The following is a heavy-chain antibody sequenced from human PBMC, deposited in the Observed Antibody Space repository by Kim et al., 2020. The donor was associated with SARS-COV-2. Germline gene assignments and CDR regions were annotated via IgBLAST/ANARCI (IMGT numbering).Heavy chain of an antibody. CDR1: GFTFSSYA. CDR3: VKDHFYDILTGYYSEH. J-gene: IGHJ4*02. Sequence: GGSLRLSCSASGFTFSSYAMHWVRQAPGKGLECVAAISSNGGSTYYADSVKGRFTISRDNSKNTLYLQMSSLRAEDTAVYYCVKDHFYDILTGYYSEHWGQGTLVTVSS. CDR2: ISSNGGST. V-gene: IGHV3-64D*06. D-gene: IGHD3-9*01.